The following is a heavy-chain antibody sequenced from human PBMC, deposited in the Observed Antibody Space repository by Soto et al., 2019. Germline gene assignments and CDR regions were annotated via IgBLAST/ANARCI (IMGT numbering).Heavy chain of an antibody. CDR1: GYTFTSYD. D-gene: IGHD6-13*01. V-gene: IGHV1-18*04. J-gene: IGHJ4*02. CDR2: ISAYNGNT. CDR3: ARSYSSSWYGGALDY. Sequence: QVQLVQSGAEVKKTGASVKVSCKASGYTFTSYDISWVRQAPGQGLEWMGWISAYNGNTNYAQKLKVRVTMTADTPTSTAYMELRSLRSDDTAVYYCARSYSSSWYGGALDYWGQGGLVTVSS.